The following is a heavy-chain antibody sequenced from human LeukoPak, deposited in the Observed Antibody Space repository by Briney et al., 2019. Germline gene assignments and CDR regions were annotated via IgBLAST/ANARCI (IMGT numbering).Heavy chain of an antibody. CDR1: GYTFTTYG. D-gene: IGHD3-10*01. V-gene: IGHV1-18*01. CDR2: ISAYSGDT. CDR3: ARDWYYYGSGSHQGYDVFDI. Sequence: ASVKVSCKASGYTFTTYGVSWVRQAPGQGLEWMGWISAYSGDTNYVQNLQGGVTMTTDTSTSTVYMELRNLRSDDTAVYYCARDWYYYGSGSHQGYDVFDIWGQGTMVTVSS. J-gene: IGHJ3*02.